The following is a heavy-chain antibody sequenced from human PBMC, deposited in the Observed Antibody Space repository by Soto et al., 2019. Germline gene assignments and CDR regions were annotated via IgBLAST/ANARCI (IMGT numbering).Heavy chain of an antibody. D-gene: IGHD3-3*01. J-gene: IGHJ6*02. CDR2: IYSGGST. CDR3: ARDPPYHDFRFVV. Sequence: PGGSLRLSCAASGFTVSSNYMSWVRQAPGKGLEWVSLIYSGGSTYYADSVKGRFTISRDNSKNTLYLQMNSLRAEDTAVYYCARDPPYHDFRFVVWGQGTTVTVSS. V-gene: IGHV3-66*01. CDR1: GFTVSSNY.